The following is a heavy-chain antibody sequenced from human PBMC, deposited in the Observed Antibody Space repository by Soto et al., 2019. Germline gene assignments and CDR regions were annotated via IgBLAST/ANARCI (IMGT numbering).Heavy chain of an antibody. J-gene: IGHJ6*02. D-gene: IGHD2-2*01. Sequence: QVQLVQSGAEVKKPGSSVKVSCKASGGTFSSYAISWVRQAPGQGLEWMGGIIPIFGTANYAQKFQGRVTITAAESTSTAYMELRSLRSEDTAVYYCARSVSFRYQLLKRGMDVWGQGTTVTVSS. CDR1: GGTFSSYA. V-gene: IGHV1-69*01. CDR3: ARSVSFRYQLLKRGMDV. CDR2: IIPIFGTA.